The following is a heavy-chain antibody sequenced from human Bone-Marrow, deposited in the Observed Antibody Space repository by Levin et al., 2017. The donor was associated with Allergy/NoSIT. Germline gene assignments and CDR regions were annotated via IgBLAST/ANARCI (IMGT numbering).Heavy chain of an antibody. D-gene: IGHD3-9*01. CDR3: AKERVLTGPEY. CDR1: GFTFSDFG. J-gene: IGHJ4*02. V-gene: IGHV3-30*18. CDR2: ISNDGDNK. Sequence: GGSLRLSCAASGFTFSDFGMHWVRQAPGKGLEWVALISNDGDNKYYGDSVKGRFTISRDNSKNTLYLQMNSLRFEDTAVYYCAKERVLTGPEYWGPGTLVTVSS.